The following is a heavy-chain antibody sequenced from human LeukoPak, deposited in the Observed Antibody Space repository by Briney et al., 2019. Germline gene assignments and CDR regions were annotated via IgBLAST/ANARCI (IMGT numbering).Heavy chain of an antibody. Sequence: PGGSLRLSCAASGFTFSSYAMSWVRQAPGKGLEWVSAISGSGGSTYYADSVKGRFTISRDNAKNSLYLQMNSLRAEDTAVYYCARAGLFAFGGAFMDVWGKGTTVTISS. J-gene: IGHJ6*03. D-gene: IGHD3-16*01. CDR3: ARAGLFAFGGAFMDV. CDR1: GFTFSSYA. V-gene: IGHV3-23*01. CDR2: ISGSGGST.